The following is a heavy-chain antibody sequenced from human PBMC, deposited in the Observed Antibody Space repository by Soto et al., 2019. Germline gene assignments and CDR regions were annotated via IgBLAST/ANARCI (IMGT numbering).Heavy chain of an antibody. CDR2: ISWDSGTI. CDR1: GFTFGDHA. V-gene: IGHV3-9*01. Sequence: GGSLRLSCAASGFTFGDHAMHWVRQVPGRGLEWVSGISWDSGTIDYGASVQGRFTISRDNAKNSLYLQMNSLRPEDTGFYFCARVVSFSNQGGYYYNMDVWGQGTTVTVSS. CDR3: ARVVSFSNQGGYYYNMDV. D-gene: IGHD2-2*01. J-gene: IGHJ6*02.